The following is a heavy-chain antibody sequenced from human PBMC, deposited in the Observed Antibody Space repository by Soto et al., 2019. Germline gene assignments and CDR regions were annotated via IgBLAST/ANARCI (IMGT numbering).Heavy chain of an antibody. V-gene: IGHV4-39*01. CDR3: ERLQSGPSLFDP. CDR1: GGSISRSPYY. Sequence: SETLSLTCTVSGGSISRSPYYWGWIRQPPGRGLEWIGNIYYSGSTYYNPSLKSRVTISVDTSKNQFSLKLSSVTAADTALYYCERLQSGPSLFDPWGQGTLVTVSS. J-gene: IGHJ5*02. CDR2: IYYSGST.